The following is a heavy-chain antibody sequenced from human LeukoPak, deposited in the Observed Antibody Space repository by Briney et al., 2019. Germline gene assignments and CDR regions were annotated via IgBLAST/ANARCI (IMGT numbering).Heavy chain of an antibody. V-gene: IGHV5-51*01. CDR1: GYTFTTYW. Sequence: GESLKISCKGSGYTFTTYWIGWVRQMPGKGLEWMGIISPGDSDTTYSPSFQGQVTISAAKSITTAYLQWSSLKASDTAMYYCARHLAGRGMDVWAQGTTVTVSS. CDR2: ISPGDSDT. CDR3: ARHLAGRGMDV. D-gene: IGHD3-3*02. J-gene: IGHJ6*02.